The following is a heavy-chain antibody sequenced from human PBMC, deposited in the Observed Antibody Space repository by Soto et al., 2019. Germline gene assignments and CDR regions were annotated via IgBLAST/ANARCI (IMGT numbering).Heavy chain of an antibody. D-gene: IGHD6-19*01. J-gene: IGHJ2*01. Sequence: QVQLVQSGAEVKKPGSSVKVSCKASGGTFSSYAISWVRQAPGQGLEWMGGIIPIFGRANYAQKFQGRVTITAAASTSPAYMELSRLRSEDTAVYYCAQTLGLAVAGPGRFDLWGRGTLVTVSS. CDR2: IIPIFGRA. CDR3: AQTLGLAVAGPGRFDL. CDR1: GGTFSSYA. V-gene: IGHV1-69*12.